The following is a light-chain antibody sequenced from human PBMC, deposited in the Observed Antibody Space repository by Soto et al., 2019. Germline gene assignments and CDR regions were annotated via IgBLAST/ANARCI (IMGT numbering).Light chain of an antibody. CDR3: QHYNNWPPYS. CDR2: GAS. CDR1: QDVSTN. Sequence: ETVMTQSPDTLSVSPGESATLSCRASQDVSTNLAWFQQKPGQTPRLVLYGASKRATGIPARFSGSGSGRHYTLTISSLQSEDVGVYYCQHYNNWPPYSFGQGTKVEIK. V-gene: IGKV3-15*01. J-gene: IGKJ2*03.